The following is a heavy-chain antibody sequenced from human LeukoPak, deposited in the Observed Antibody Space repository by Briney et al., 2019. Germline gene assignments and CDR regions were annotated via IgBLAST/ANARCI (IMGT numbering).Heavy chain of an antibody. V-gene: IGHV4-31*03. CDR1: GGSISSGGYY. Sequence: ASETLSLTCTVSGGSISSGGYYWSWIRQHPGKGLEWIGYIYYSGSTYYNPSLKSRVTISVDTSKNQFSLKLSSVTAADTAVYYCARDCSGAVGDGMDVWGQGTTVTVSS. J-gene: IGHJ6*02. D-gene: IGHD2-15*01. CDR3: ARDCSGAVGDGMDV. CDR2: IYYSGST.